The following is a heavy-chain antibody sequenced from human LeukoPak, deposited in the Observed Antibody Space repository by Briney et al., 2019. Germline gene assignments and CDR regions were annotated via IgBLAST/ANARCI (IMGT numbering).Heavy chain of an antibody. CDR2: INPSGGST. J-gene: IGHJ4*02. D-gene: IGHD3-9*01. Sequence: ASVKVSCKASGYTFTSYYMHWVRQAPGQGLEWMGVINPSGGSTSYAQKFQGRVTMTRDTSTSTVYMELSRLRSDDTAVYYCARDLRDDILTGYYDYWGQGTLVTVSS. CDR3: ARDLRDDILTGYYDY. CDR1: GYTFTSYY. V-gene: IGHV1-46*01.